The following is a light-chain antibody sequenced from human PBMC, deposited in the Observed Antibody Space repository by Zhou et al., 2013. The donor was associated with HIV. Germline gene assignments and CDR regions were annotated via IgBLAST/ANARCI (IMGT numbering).Light chain of an antibody. CDR2: GVS. V-gene: IGKV3-20*01. CDR1: QSVTSNY. J-gene: IGKJ5*01. CDR3: QQYGSSPIT. Sequence: EIVLTQSPGTLSLSPGERATLSCRASQSVTSNYLAWYQQKPAQAPRLLIYGVSNRATGIPDRFSGSGSGTDFTLTLSRLEPEDFAVYFCQQYGSSPITFGPGTLLEIK.